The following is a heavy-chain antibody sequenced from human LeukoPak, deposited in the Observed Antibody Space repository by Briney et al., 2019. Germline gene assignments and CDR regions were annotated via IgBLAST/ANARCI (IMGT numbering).Heavy chain of an antibody. J-gene: IGHJ4*02. CDR3: ARGATPHYYGSGSYYIDY. CDR2: ISAYNGNT. D-gene: IGHD3-10*01. Sequence: ASVKVSCKASGYTFTSYGISWVRQAPGQGLEWMGWISAYNGNTNYAQKLQGRVTMTTDTSTSTAYMELRSLRSDDTAVYYCARGATPHYYGSGSYYIDYWGQGTLVTVSS. V-gene: IGHV1-18*01. CDR1: GYTFTSYG.